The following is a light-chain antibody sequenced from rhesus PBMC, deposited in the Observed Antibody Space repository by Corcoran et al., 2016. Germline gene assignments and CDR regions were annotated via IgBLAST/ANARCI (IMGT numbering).Light chain of an antibody. CDR2: EVS. J-gene: IGLJ1*01. Sequence: QAAPTQSPSVSGSPEQSVTISCTGTSSDIGGYNSVSWYQQHPGKAPKLMIYEVSKRPSGVSDRFSGPKSGNTASLTISGLQAGDEADYYCSSYATSNTYIFGTGTRLTVL. CDR1: SSDIGGYNS. CDR3: SSYATSNTYI. V-gene: IGLV2-13*03.